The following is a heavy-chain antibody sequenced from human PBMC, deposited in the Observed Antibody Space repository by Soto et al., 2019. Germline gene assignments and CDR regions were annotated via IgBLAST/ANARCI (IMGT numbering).Heavy chain of an antibody. Sequence: GESLKICCKGSGYSFTSYWISWVRQMPGKGLEWMGRIDPSDSYTNYSPSFQGHVTISADKSISTAYLQWSSLKASDTAMYYCARHLVLDTAMVVYGMDVWGQGTTVTVSS. J-gene: IGHJ6*02. V-gene: IGHV5-10-1*01. D-gene: IGHD5-18*01. CDR3: ARHLVLDTAMVVYGMDV. CDR2: IDPSDSYT. CDR1: GYSFTSYW.